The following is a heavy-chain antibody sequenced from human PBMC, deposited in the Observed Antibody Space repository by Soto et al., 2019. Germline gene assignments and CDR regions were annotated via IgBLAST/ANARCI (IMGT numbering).Heavy chain of an antibody. Sequence: GGSLRLSCAASGFTFSSYGMHWVRQAPGKGLEWVAVIWYDGSNKYYADSVKGRFTISRDNSKNTLYLQMNSLRAEDTAVYYCAREEERYSSSSHSFDYWGQGTLVTVSS. CDR2: IWYDGSNK. CDR1: GFTFSSYG. V-gene: IGHV3-33*08. CDR3: AREEERYSSSSHSFDY. D-gene: IGHD6-6*01. J-gene: IGHJ4*02.